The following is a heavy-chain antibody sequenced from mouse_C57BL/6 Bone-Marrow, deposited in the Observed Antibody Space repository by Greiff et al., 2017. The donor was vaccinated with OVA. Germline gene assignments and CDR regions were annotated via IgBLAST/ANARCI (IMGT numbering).Heavy chain of an antibody. J-gene: IGHJ3*01. D-gene: IGHD1-1*01. CDR3: ARPLLEGFAD. V-gene: IGHV5-17*01. Sequence: EVQLVESGGGLVKPGGSLKLSCAASGFTFSDYGMHWVRQAPEKGLEWVAYISSGSSTIYYADTVKGRFTISRDNAKNTLFLQRTSLRSEDTAMYYCARPLLEGFADWGQGTLVTVSA. CDR2: ISSGSSTI. CDR1: GFTFSDYG.